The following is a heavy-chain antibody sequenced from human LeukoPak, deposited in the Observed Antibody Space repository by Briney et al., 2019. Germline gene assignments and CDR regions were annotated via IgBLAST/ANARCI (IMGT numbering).Heavy chain of an antibody. D-gene: IGHD3-16*01. Sequence: SGTLSLTCAVSGGSISSSNWWSWVRQPPGKGLEWIGEIYHTGSPNYNPSLKSRVTISVDKSKNQLSLKLNSVTAADTAVYYCARDWGYYYYGMDVWGQGTTVTVSS. CDR3: ARDWGYYYYGMDV. CDR1: GGSISSSNW. J-gene: IGHJ6*02. CDR2: IYHTGSP. V-gene: IGHV4-4*02.